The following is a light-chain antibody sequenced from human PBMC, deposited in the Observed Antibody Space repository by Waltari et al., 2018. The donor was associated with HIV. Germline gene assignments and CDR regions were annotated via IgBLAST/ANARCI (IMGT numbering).Light chain of an antibody. Sequence: EVVLTQSPAPLSVSPGSRATLSCTASETVANMLALYHQKPGQAPRLLISGASTRAWSIPGKFSGSGLGTHFTLNINSLQSGDSGVDYCQQYMTGPPPTFGQGTKVEI. CDR2: GAS. CDR1: ETVANM. V-gene: IGKV3D-15*01. J-gene: IGKJ2*01. CDR3: QQYMTGPPPT.